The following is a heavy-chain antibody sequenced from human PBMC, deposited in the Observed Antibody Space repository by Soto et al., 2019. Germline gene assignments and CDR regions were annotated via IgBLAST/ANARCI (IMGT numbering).Heavy chain of an antibody. D-gene: IGHD3-22*01. CDR3: TRGDHSSHWHLFDY. J-gene: IGHJ4*02. Sequence: ASVKVSCKASGYTFTGYYIHWVRQAPGQGLEWIGWINPNSGDTKYVQKFQGWVTMTRDTSISTAYLELSRLTSDDTAVYYCTRGDHSSHWHLFDYWGQGTRVTVSS. CDR1: GYTFTGYY. CDR2: INPNSGDT. V-gene: IGHV1-2*04.